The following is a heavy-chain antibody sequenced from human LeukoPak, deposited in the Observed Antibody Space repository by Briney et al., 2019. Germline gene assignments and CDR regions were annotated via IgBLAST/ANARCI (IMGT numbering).Heavy chain of an antibody. CDR3: ARDSDFWSGFFDY. J-gene: IGHJ4*02. D-gene: IGHD3-3*01. Sequence: GGSLRLSCAASGFTFSNYAIHWVRQAPGKGLEWAAVTSYHGSNKYYADSVKGRFTISRDNSKNTLYLHMNSLRAEDTAVYYCARDSDFWSGFFDYWGQGTLVTVSS. V-gene: IGHV3-30-3*01. CDR2: TSYHGSNK. CDR1: GFTFSNYA.